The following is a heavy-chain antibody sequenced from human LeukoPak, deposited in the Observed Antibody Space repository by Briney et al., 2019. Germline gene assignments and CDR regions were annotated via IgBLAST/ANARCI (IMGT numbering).Heavy chain of an antibody. Sequence: GGSLRLSCAASGFTFNSYWMSWVRQAPGKGLEWVANIKQDGSEKYYVDSVKGRFTISRDNAKNSLYLQMNSLRAEDTAVYYCARDARIAVAGTHYYCGMDVWGQGTTVTVSS. V-gene: IGHV3-7*01. CDR1: GFTFNSYW. J-gene: IGHJ6*02. CDR2: IKQDGSEK. D-gene: IGHD6-19*01. CDR3: ARDARIAVAGTHYYCGMDV.